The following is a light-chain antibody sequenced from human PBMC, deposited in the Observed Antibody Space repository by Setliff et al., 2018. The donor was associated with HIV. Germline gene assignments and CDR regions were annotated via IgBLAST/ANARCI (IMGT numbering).Light chain of an antibody. CDR2: QAT. V-gene: IGLV2-23*01. CDR3: CSNTGSNTFV. Sequence: QSALTQPASVSGSPGQSITISCTGTSNDVGRYDLVSWYQQHPARAPKLIIYQATRRPSGVSNRFSGSKSGNVASLTISGLQAEDEADYYCCSNTGSNTFVFGTGTKVTRP. J-gene: IGLJ1*01. CDR1: SNDVGRYDL.